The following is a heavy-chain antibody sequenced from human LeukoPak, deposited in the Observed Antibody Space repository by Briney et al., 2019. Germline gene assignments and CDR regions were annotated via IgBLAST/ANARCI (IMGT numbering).Heavy chain of an antibody. J-gene: IGHJ6*03. D-gene: IGHD3-3*01. CDR2: IYTSRST. CDR3: AREERFLEWLSITPGYYYYMDV. CDR1: GGSISSYY. Sequence: SETLSLTCTVSGGSISSYYWSWIRQPAGKGLEWIGRIYTSRSTNYNPSLKSRVTMSVDTSKNQFSLKLSSVTAADTAVYYCAREERFLEWLSITPGYYYYMDVWGKGTTVTVSS. V-gene: IGHV4-4*07.